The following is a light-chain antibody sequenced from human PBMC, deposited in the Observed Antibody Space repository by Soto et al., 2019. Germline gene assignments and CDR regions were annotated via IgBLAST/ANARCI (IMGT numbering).Light chain of an antibody. CDR1: QSVGST. CDR3: QQYYDCPIT. Sequence: IVLTQSPGTLSLSPVESASLSCRASQSVGSTLAWYQQKPGQAPRLLIYGASTRATGIPARFSGSGSGTEFTLTISSLQSEDFAVYYCQQYYDCPITFGQGTRLEI. CDR2: GAS. J-gene: IGKJ5*01. V-gene: IGKV3-15*01.